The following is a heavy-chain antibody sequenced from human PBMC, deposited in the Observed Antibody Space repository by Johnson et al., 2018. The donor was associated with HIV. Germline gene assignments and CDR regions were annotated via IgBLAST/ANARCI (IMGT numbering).Heavy chain of an antibody. Sequence: VQLVESGGGLIQPGGSLRLSCAASGFTVSSNYMSWVRQAPGKGLEWVSGINWNGGSTGYADSVKGRFTISRDNAKKSLYLQMNSLRAEDTALYYCARANLSPFGGVNDAFDVWGQGTMVTVSS. CDR1: GFTVSSNY. CDR2: INWNGGST. CDR3: ARANLSPFGGVNDAFDV. J-gene: IGHJ3*01. D-gene: IGHD3-16*01. V-gene: IGHV3-20*04.